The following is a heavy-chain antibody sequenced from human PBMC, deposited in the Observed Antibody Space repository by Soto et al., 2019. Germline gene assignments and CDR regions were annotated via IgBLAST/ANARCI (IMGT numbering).Heavy chain of an antibody. J-gene: IGHJ6*02. Sequence: QLQLQESGPGLVKPSETLSLTCTVSGGSRISSSYYWGWIRQPPGKGLEWIGSIYYSGSTYYNPSLKSRVTISVDTSKNQFSLKLSSVTAADTAVYYCARRRAGFLYYYYGMDVWGQGTTVTVSS. V-gene: IGHV4-39*01. CDR3: ARRRAGFLYYYYGMDV. CDR1: GGSRISSSYY. D-gene: IGHD6-19*01. CDR2: IYYSGST.